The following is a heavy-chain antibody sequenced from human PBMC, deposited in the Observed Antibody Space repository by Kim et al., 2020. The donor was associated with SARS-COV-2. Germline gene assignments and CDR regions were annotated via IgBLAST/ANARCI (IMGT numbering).Heavy chain of an antibody. CDR3: AREVDPGPLDY. CDR1: GFTFRDYA. V-gene: IGHV3-33*05. D-gene: IGHD5-12*01. J-gene: IGHJ4*02. CDR2: LTYDGSNR. Sequence: LSLTCAASGFTFRDYAMHWVRQAPGKGLEWVSSLTYDGSNRYYGESVKGRFTISRDKSKNTLFLQMNSLSVDDTAVYYCAREVDPGPLDYWGQGTLVIVSS.